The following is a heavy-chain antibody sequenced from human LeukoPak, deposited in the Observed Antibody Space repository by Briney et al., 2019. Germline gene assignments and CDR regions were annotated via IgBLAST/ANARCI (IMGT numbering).Heavy chain of an antibody. Sequence: SETLSLTCAVYGGSFSGYCWSWIRQPPGKGLEWIGEINHSGSTNYNPSLKSRVTISVDTSKNQFSLKLSSVTAADTAVYYCARVSAAAGTGVEFDYWGQGTLVTVSS. V-gene: IGHV4-34*01. CDR2: INHSGST. J-gene: IGHJ4*02. CDR1: GGSFSGYC. D-gene: IGHD6-13*01. CDR3: ARVSAAAGTGVEFDY.